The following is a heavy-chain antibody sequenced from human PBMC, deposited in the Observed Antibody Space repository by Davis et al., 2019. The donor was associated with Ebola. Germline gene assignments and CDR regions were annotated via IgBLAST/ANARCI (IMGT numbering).Heavy chain of an antibody. CDR1: GGTFSSYA. CDR2: IIPIFDTA. CDR3: ARDRGIAVAGPVLPLDY. V-gene: IGHV1-69*13. J-gene: IGHJ4*02. Sequence: SVKVSCKASGGTFSSYAISWVRQALGQGLEWMGGIIPIFDTANYAQKFQGRVTITADESTSTAYMELSSLRSEDTAVYYCARDRGIAVAGPVLPLDYWGQGTLVTVSS. D-gene: IGHD6-19*01.